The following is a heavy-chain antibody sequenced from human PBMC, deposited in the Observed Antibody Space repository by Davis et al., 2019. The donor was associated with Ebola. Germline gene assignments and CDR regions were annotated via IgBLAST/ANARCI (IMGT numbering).Heavy chain of an antibody. J-gene: IGHJ6*04. CDR1: GYTFTSYY. CDR3: ARDGISVVVDRGMDV. Sequence: ASVKVSCKASGYTFTSYYMHWVRQPPGQGLEWMGIINPSGGSTSYAQKFQGRVTMTRDTSTSTVYMELSSLRSEDTAVYYCARDGISVVVDRGMDVWGKGTTVTVSS. CDR2: INPSGGST. V-gene: IGHV1-46*01. D-gene: IGHD2-2*01.